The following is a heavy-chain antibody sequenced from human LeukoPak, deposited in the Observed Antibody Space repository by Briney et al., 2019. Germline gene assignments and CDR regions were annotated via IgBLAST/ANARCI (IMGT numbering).Heavy chain of an antibody. CDR3: ATDGNFDL. V-gene: IGHV4-59*01. Sequence: SETLSLTCTVSGGSISTYSWSWIRQPPGKGLEWIGYISYSGSTSYNPSLRSRVTISVDTSKNQFSLKLSSVTAADTAVYYCATDGNFDLWGRGTLVTVSS. D-gene: IGHD1-26*01. CDR2: ISYSGST. CDR1: GGSISTYS. J-gene: IGHJ2*01.